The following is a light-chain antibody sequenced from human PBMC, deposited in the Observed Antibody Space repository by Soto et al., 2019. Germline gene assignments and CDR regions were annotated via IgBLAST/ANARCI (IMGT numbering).Light chain of an antibody. CDR3: SSYTSSPSYV. Sequence: QSALTQPASVSGSPGQSITISCTGTSSDVGGYNYVSWYQQHPGKAPQLMIYDVSNRPSGVSNRFSGSKSGNTASLTISGLQAEDEADYYCSSYTSSPSYVFGTGTKLTVL. V-gene: IGLV2-14*01. CDR2: DVS. CDR1: SSDVGGYNY. J-gene: IGLJ1*01.